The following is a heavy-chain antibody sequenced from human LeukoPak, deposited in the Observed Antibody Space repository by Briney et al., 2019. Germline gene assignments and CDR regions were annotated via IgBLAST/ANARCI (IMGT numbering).Heavy chain of an antibody. D-gene: IGHD1-20*01. J-gene: IGHJ4*02. V-gene: IGHV3-20*04. CDR3: ARSNWNDASYYFDY. CDR2: INWNGGST. CDR1: GFTFDDYG. Sequence: GGSLRLSCAASGFTFDDYGMSWVRQAPGKGLEWVSGINWNGGSTGYADSVKGRFPISRDNAKNSLYLQMNSLRAEDTALYYCARSNWNDASYYFDYWGQGTLVTVSS.